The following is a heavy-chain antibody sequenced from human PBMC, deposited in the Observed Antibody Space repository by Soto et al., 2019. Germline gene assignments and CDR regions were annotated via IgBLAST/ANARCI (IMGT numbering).Heavy chain of an antibody. CDR1: GFTFSDYY. Sequence: GGSLRLSCAASGFTFSDYYMSWIRQAPGKGLEWISYISGDGTTIYYADSVKGRFTISRDNANNSLYLQMISLTAEDTAVYFCARDSSRGFHWGQGTLVTVSS. CDR3: ARDSSRGFH. V-gene: IGHV3-11*01. CDR2: ISGDGTTI. D-gene: IGHD6-6*01. J-gene: IGHJ4*02.